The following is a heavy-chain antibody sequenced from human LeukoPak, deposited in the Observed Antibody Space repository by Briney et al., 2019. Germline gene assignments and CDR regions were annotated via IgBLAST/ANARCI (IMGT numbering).Heavy chain of an antibody. CDR1: GFTFRNYV. V-gene: IGHV3-23*01. J-gene: IGHJ4*02. CDR3: AKDEVVAGTAILDY. Sequence: GGSLRLSCAASGFTFRNYVIHWVRQAPGKGLEWVSAISGSGGSTYYADSVKGRFTISRDNSKNTLYLQMNSLRAEDTAVYYCAKDEVVAGTAILDYWGQGTLVTVSS. CDR2: ISGSGGST. D-gene: IGHD6-19*01.